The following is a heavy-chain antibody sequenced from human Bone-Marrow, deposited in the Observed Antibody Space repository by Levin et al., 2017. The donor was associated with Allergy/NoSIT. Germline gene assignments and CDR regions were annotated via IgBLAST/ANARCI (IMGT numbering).Heavy chain of an antibody. CDR2: ISYDGSNT. V-gene: IGHV3-30-3*01. CDR3: ASGSLSGGFYFDN. J-gene: IGHJ4*02. D-gene: IGHD3-10*01. CDR1: GLTFSTYF. Sequence: GGSLRLSCAASGLTFSTYFMYWVRQTPGKGLAWVSVISYDGSNTYYADSVKGRFTISRDNSKNTLYLQMNSLRAEDTAVYYCASGSLSGGFYFDNWGQGTLVAVSS.